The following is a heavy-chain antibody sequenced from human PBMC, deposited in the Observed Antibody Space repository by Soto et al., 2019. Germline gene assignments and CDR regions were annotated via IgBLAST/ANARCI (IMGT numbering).Heavy chain of an antibody. Sequence: GGSLRLSCAASGFPFSSYAVHWVRLAPGKGLEWVAVISFDGRNKYYGDSVKGRFTISRDNSKNTLYLQMNSLRVEDTAVYYCARDVTEASGRPWNIDHWGQGTMLTIYS. CDR2: ISFDGRNK. CDR1: GFPFSSYA. D-gene: IGHD6-19*01. V-gene: IGHV3-30*04. J-gene: IGHJ5*02. CDR3: ARDVTEASGRPWNIDH.